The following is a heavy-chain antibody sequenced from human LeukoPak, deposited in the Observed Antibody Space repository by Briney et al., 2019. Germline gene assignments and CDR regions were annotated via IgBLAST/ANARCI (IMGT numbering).Heavy chain of an antibody. CDR1: GFPFNFYA. V-gene: IGHV3-30*04. J-gene: IGHJ4*02. D-gene: IGHD6-19*01. CDR2: ISYDGSNK. CDR3: AKDWLFNY. Sequence: GGFLRLSCAASGFPFNFYAMHWVRQAPGKGLEWVAVISYDGSNKYYADSVKGRFTISRDNSKNTLYLQMNSLRAEDTAVYYCAKDWLFNYWGQGTLVTVSS.